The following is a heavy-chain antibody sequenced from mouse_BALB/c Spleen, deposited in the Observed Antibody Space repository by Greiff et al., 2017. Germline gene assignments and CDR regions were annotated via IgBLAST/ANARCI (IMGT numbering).Heavy chain of an antibody. CDR2: IDPSDSET. J-gene: IGHJ4*01. CDR1: GYSFTSYW. D-gene: IGHD2-14*01. Sequence: QVQLKESGPQLVRPGASVKISCKASGYSFTSYWMHWVKQRPGQGLEWIGMIDPSDSETRLNQKFKDKATLTVDKSSSTAYMQLSSPTSEDSAVYYCARRYAYYAMDYWGQGTSVTVSS. V-gene: IGHV1S126*01. CDR3: ARRYAYYAMDY.